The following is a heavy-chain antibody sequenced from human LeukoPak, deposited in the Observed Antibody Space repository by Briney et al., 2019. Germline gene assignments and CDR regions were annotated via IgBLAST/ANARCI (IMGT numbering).Heavy chain of an antibody. V-gene: IGHV3-23*01. CDR3: AKDFVRYNIQFDY. D-gene: IGHD1-14*01. J-gene: IGHJ4*02. CDR2: ISGGGAGT. Sequence: ETLSLTCTVSGGSISSGGYYWSWVRQAPGKGLEWVSSISGGGAGTYYADSVRGRFTISRDNSKNTLYLQMDSLRAEDTALYYCAKDFVRYNIQFDYWGQGALVTVSS. CDR1: GGSISSGGYY.